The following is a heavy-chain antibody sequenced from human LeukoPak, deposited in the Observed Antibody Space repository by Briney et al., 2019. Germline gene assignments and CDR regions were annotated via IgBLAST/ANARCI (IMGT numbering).Heavy chain of an antibody. Sequence: GAPVKVSCKASGYTFTGYYMHWVRQAPGQGLEWMGWINPNSGGTNYAQKFQGRVTMTRDTSISTAYMELSRLRSDDTAVYYCARGSGYYDSSGYSTDYWGQGTLVTVSS. CDR3: ARGSGYYDSSGYSTDY. V-gene: IGHV1-2*02. D-gene: IGHD3-22*01. J-gene: IGHJ4*02. CDR1: GYTFTGYY. CDR2: INPNSGGT.